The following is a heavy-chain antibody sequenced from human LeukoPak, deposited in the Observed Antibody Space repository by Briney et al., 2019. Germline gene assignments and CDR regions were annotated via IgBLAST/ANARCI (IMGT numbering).Heavy chain of an antibody. Sequence: GGSLRLSCAASGFTFSTYNMNWVRQAPGKGLEWVSSISRSSRSYIYYADSVKGRFTISRDNSKSTLYIQMNSLRAEDTAVYYCAIPDYGEPFDYWGQGTLVTVSS. CDR2: ISRSSRSYI. J-gene: IGHJ4*02. V-gene: IGHV3-21*04. D-gene: IGHD4-17*01. CDR1: GFTFSTYN. CDR3: AIPDYGEPFDY.